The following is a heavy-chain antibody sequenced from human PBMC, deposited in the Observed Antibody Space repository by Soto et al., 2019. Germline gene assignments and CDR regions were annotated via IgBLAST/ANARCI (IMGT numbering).Heavy chain of an antibody. D-gene: IGHD3-10*01. Sequence: GGSLRLSCVGSEVILSNSAMHWVRQAPGKGLEWVAVVSSDGTLKYYADSVEGRFTISRDSSKNNLYLQMNSLRPEDTAVYYCTREGPSILTSYFDYWGQGTLVTVSS. V-gene: IGHV3-30*04. CDR2: VSSDGTLK. J-gene: IGHJ4*02. CDR1: EVILSNSA. CDR3: TREGPSILTSYFDY.